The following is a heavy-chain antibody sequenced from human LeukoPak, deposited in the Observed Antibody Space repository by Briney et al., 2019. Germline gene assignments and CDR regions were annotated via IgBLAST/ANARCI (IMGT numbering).Heavy chain of an antibody. Sequence: GASVKVSCKASGGTFSSYAISWVRQAPGQGLEWMGGIIPIFGTANYAQKFQGRVTITADKSTSTAYMELSSLRSEDTAVYYCARSTVVIHWFDPWGQGTLVTVSS. J-gene: IGHJ5*02. CDR2: IIPIFGTA. D-gene: IGHD4-23*01. V-gene: IGHV1-69*06. CDR1: GGTFSSYA. CDR3: ARSTVVIHWFDP.